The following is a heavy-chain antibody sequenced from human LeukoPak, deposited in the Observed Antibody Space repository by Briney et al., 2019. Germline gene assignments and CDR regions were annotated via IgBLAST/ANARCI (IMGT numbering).Heavy chain of an antibody. V-gene: IGHV3-30-3*01. D-gene: IGHD6-6*01. CDR2: ISYDGSNK. Sequence: GGSLRLSCAASGFTFSNYVMHWVRQAPGKGLEWVAFISYDGSNKYYADSVKGRFTISRDNSKNTLYLQMNSLRAEDTAVYYCARDRPKYSTSSDYFDYWGQGTLVTVSS. CDR3: ARDRPKYSTSSDYFDY. J-gene: IGHJ4*02. CDR1: GFTFSNYV.